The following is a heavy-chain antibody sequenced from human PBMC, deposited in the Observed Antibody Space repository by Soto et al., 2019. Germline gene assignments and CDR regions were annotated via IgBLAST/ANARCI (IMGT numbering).Heavy chain of an antibody. V-gene: IGHV4-34*01. CDR2: INHSGST. CDR1: GGSISSYY. J-gene: IGHJ6*03. D-gene: IGHD4-17*01. Sequence: PSETLSLTCTVSGGSISSYYWTWIRQPPGKGLEWIGEINHSGSTNYNPSLKSRVTISVDTSKNQFSLKLSSVTAADTAVYYCARAGNGEGSVDYYYYMDVWGKGTTVTVSS. CDR3: ARAGNGEGSVDYYYYMDV.